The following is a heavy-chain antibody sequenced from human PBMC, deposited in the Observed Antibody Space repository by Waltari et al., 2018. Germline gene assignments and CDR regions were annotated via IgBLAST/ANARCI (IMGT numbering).Heavy chain of an antibody. Sequence: EALPFESGGGLVPPGGSLRRAGAAPGFHFSQLCVRGGGGGGGGGQAQGKGLEWVSAISGSGGSTYYADSVKGRFTISRDNSKNTLYLQMNSLRAEDTAVYYCAKVSLNSGSYYFDYWGQGTLVTVSS. D-gene: IGHD1-26*01. CDR1: GFHFSQLC. J-gene: IGHJ4*02. CDR3: AKVSLNSGSYYFDY. V-gene: IGHV3-23*01. CDR2: ISGSGGST.